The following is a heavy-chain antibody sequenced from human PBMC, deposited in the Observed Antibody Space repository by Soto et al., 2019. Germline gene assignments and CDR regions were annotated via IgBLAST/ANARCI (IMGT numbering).Heavy chain of an antibody. J-gene: IGHJ6*02. V-gene: IGHV1-69*02. Sequence: QVQLVQSGAEVKKPGSSVKVSCKASGGTFSSYTISWVRQAPGQGLEWMGRIIPILGIANYAQKFQGRVTITADKSTSTAYMELSSLRAEDAAVYYCARVDTGVYSYYGMDVWGQWTTVTVSS. CDR3: ARVDTGVYSYYGMDV. CDR2: IIPILGIA. D-gene: IGHD5-18*01. CDR1: GGTFSSYT.